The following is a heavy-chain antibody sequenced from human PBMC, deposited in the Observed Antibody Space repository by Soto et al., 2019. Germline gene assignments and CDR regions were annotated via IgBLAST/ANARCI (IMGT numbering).Heavy chain of an antibody. D-gene: IGHD3-3*01. J-gene: IGHJ4*02. Sequence: EVQLLESGGGLVQPGGSLRLSCAASGFTFSSYAMSWVRQAPGKGLEWVSAISGSGGSTYYADSVKGRFTISRDNSQNTLYLQMNSLRAEDTAVYYCAKGTYYDFWSGYYGHDYWGQGTLVTVSS. CDR1: GFTFSSYA. V-gene: IGHV3-23*01. CDR2: ISGSGGST. CDR3: AKGTYYDFWSGYYGHDY.